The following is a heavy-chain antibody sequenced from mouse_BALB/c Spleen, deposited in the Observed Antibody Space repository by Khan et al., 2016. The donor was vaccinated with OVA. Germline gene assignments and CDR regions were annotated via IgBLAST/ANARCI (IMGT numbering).Heavy chain of an antibody. CDR2: IWGDGST. V-gene: IGHV2-6-7*01. CDR3: ARAYYGNYREAMDY. CDR1: GFSLTGYG. D-gene: IGHD2-10*01. Sequence: QVTLKESGPGLVAPSQSLSITCTVSGFSLTGYGVNWVRQPPGKGLEWLGMIWGDGSTDYNSALKSRLNLSKDNSKSQVFLKMNSLQTDDTARYYCARAYYGNYREAMDYWGQGTSVTVSS. J-gene: IGHJ4*01.